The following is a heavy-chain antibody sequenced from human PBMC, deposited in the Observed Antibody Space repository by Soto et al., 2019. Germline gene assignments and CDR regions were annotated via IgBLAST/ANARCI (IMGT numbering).Heavy chain of an antibody. CDR2: ISYDGSNK. CDR3: AKDASYYDGMDV. CDR1: GFTFSSYG. J-gene: IGHJ6*01. V-gene: IGHV3-30*18. Sequence: QVQLVESGGGVVQPGRSLRLSCAASGFTFSSYGMHWVRQAPGKGLEWVAVISYDGSNKYYADSVKGRFTISRDNSKNTLYLQMNSLRAEDTAVYYCAKDASYYDGMDVWGQGTTVTVSS.